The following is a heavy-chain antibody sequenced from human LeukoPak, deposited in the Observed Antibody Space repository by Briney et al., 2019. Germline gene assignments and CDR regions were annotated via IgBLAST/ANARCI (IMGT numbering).Heavy chain of an antibody. CDR2: ISWNSGNI. CDR1: GFTFDDYA. J-gene: IGHJ6*03. CDR3: SRVPRYYYYMDV. V-gene: IGHV3-9*01. Sequence: GGSLRLSCAASGFTFDDYAMHWVRQAPGKGLEWVSGISWNSGNIGYADSVKGRSTISRDNAKNSLYLQMNSLRAEDTAVYYCSRVPRYYYYMDVWGKGTTVTVSS.